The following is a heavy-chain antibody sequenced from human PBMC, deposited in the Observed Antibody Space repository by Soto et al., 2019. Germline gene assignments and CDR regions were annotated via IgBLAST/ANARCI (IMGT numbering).Heavy chain of an antibody. V-gene: IGHV3-30*18. CDR2: ISYDEIDK. Sequence: GVSLSLSCAGSGFTFSSQSMHWVRQTPGNGLEWVAAISYDEIDKKYASSVKGRFTVSRDNVKNTLSLQMNSLRPEDTAVYYCAKDSGYQLPDNYFYYGLDVWGQGTTVTVSS. J-gene: IGHJ6*02. CDR3: AKDSGYQLPDNYFYYGLDV. D-gene: IGHD2-2*01. CDR1: GFTFSSQS.